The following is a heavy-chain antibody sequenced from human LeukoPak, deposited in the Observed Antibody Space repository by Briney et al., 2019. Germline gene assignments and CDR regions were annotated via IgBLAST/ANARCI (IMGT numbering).Heavy chain of an antibody. CDR2: ISGSGGGT. CDR1: GFTFSSYA. J-gene: IGHJ6*02. D-gene: IGHD2/OR15-2a*01. CDR3: AKDFYDSAGGREYHGMDV. Sequence: QAGGSLRLSCAASGFTFSSYAMSWVRQAPGKGLEWVSSISGSGGGTYYAASVKGRFTISRDNSKNALYLQMNSLRAEDTAAYYCAKDFYDSAGGREYHGMDVWGQGTTVTVSS. V-gene: IGHV3-23*01.